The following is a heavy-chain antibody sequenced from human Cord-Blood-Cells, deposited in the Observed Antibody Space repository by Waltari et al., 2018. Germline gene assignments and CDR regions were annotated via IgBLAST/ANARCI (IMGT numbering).Heavy chain of an antibody. CDR3: ARDRPITGTTFGYYYYGMDV. D-gene: IGHD1-20*01. J-gene: IGHJ6*02. V-gene: IGHV4-59*01. CDR1: GGSISSYY. Sequence: QVQLQESGPGLVKPSETLSLTCTVSGGSISSYYWSWIRQPPGKGREWIGYIYYSGSTNYNPPLKSRVTISVDTSKNQFSLKLSSVTAADTAVYYCARDRPITGTTFGYYYYGMDVWGQGTTVTVSS. CDR2: IYYSGST.